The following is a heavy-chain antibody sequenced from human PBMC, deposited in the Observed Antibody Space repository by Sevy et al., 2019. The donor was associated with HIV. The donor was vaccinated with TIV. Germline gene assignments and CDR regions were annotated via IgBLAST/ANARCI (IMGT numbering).Heavy chain of an antibody. D-gene: IGHD3-22*01. J-gene: IGHJ4*02. Sequence: GESLKISCAASGFIFSNYAIHWVRRAPGKGLEWVAVISYDGSNKHYAASVKGRFTISRDNSRNTLFLQMNSRRLDDTAVYYCARDPTFSSDTRGYYPFDSWGQGTLVTVSS. CDR2: ISYDGSNK. V-gene: IGHV3-30*04. CDR1: GFIFSNYA. CDR3: ARDPTFSSDTRGYYPFDS.